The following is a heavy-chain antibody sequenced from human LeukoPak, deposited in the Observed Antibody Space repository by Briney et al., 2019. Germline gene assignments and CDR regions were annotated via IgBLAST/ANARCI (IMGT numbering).Heavy chain of an antibody. D-gene: IGHD3-10*01. Sequence: PGGSLRLSCAASGFTFSSYSMNWVRQAPGKGLEWLSVVTANSDNIYYADSVKGRFTISRDNSKDTLYLQMNGLRAEDSALYYCANLQKGNYKANFWGQGTLDTVSS. CDR3: ANLQKGNYKANF. V-gene: IGHV3-21*04. CDR2: VTANSDNI. CDR1: GFTFSSYS. J-gene: IGHJ4*02.